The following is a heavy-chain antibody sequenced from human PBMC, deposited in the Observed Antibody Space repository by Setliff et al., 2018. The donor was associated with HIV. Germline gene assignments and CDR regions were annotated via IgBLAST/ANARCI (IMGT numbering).Heavy chain of an antibody. CDR2: INGASTT. V-gene: IGHV4-38-2*02. D-gene: IGHD3-22*01. CDR1: GFSVNTGFY. Sequence: KTSETLSLTCSVSGFSVNTGFYWGWIRQSSGKGLEWIVSINGASTTHYNPSLRNRVAVSLDISTNHLSLRLTSMTATDTAPYFCARDPNQYDNRGYFGTFDHWGQGSKVTVSS. J-gene: IGHJ4*02. CDR3: ARDPNQYDNRGYFGTFDH.